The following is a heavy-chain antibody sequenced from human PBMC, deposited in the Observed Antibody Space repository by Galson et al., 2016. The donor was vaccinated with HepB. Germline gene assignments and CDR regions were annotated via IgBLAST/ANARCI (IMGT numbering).Heavy chain of an antibody. V-gene: IGHV3-74*01. CDR2: INRDESST. Sequence: SLRLSCAASGFTFSSYYMHWVRQAPGKGLVWVPRINRDESSTSYADYVKGRFTISRDNAKNTLYLQMNSLRAEDTAVYYCAGDPSYYSGMDVWGQGTTVTVSS. J-gene: IGHJ6*02. CDR1: GFTFSSYY. CDR3: AGDPSYYSGMDV.